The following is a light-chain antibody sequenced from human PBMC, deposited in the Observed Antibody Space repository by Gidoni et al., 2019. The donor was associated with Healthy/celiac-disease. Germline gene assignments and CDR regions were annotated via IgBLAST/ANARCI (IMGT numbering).Light chain of an antibody. CDR1: SSDVVGYNY. CDR2: EVS. CDR3: SSYTSSSTYV. Sequence: QSAQTQPASVSGSPGQSITISCTGTSSDVVGYNYVSWYQQHPGKAPKLMIYEVSNRPSGVSNRFSGSKSGNTASLTISGLQAEDEADYYCSSYTSSSTYVFGTGTKVTVL. V-gene: IGLV2-14*01. J-gene: IGLJ1*01.